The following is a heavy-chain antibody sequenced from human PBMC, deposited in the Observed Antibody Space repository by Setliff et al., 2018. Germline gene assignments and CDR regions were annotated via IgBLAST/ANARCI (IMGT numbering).Heavy chain of an antibody. Sequence: SVKVSCKASGGTFSNYGVSWVRQAPGQGLEWMGGTIPIFGTTDYAQKFRGRVTIITDESTSTAFMQLSSLRSEDTAVYYCVREGVDSRSSTDYRYYMDVWGKGTTVTVSS. CDR3: VREGVDSRSSTDYRYYMDV. D-gene: IGHD3-22*01. CDR1: GGTFSNYG. V-gene: IGHV1-69*05. J-gene: IGHJ6*03. CDR2: TIPIFGTT.